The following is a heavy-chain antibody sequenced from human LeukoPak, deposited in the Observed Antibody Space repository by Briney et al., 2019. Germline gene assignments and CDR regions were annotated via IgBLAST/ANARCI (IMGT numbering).Heavy chain of an antibody. J-gene: IGHJ3*02. Sequence: GGSLRLSCAASGFTFSGYNMNWVRQAPGKGLEWVSSIDSSSSYMYYPDSVRGRFTISRDNAKNSLDLQMNSLRAEDTAVYFCARAYCSSTTCYTYDAFDICGQGTMVTVSS. CDR2: IDSSSSYM. CDR3: ARAYCSSTTCYTYDAFDI. CDR1: GFTFSGYN. V-gene: IGHV3-21*01. D-gene: IGHD2-2*02.